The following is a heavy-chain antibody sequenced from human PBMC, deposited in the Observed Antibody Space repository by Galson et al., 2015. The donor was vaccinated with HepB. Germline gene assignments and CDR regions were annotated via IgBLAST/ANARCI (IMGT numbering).Heavy chain of an antibody. Sequence: SLRLSCAASGFTFSDHGMHWVRQAPAKGLEWVAVVSHDGSIESYGDSVKGRFTISRDNSKNTLYLQMNSLGVDDTAVYYCAKDPYSRSSHYYYHMDVWGKGTTVIVSS. D-gene: IGHD6-6*01. V-gene: IGHV3-30*18. CDR1: GFTFSDHG. J-gene: IGHJ6*03. CDR3: AKDPYSRSSHYYYHMDV. CDR2: VSHDGSIE.